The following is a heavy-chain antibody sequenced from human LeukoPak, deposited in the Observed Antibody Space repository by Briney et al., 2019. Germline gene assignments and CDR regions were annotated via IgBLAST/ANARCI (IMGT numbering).Heavy chain of an antibody. Sequence: GRSLRLSCAASGFTFSIYAMHWVRQAPGKGLEWVAVISYDGSNKYYADSVKGRFTISRDNSKNTLYLQMNSLRAEDTAVYYCARDRSREWELLGAHDAFDIWGQGTMVTVSS. CDR3: ARDRSREWELLGAHDAFDI. V-gene: IGHV3-30-3*01. D-gene: IGHD1-26*01. CDR1: GFTFSIYA. J-gene: IGHJ3*02. CDR2: ISYDGSNK.